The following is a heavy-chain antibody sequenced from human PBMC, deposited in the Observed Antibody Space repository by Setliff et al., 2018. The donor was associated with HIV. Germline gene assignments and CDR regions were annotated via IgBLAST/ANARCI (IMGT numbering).Heavy chain of an antibody. CDR1: GFTFDDYT. CDR2: ISWDGYNT. J-gene: IGHJ5*02. D-gene: IGHD2-15*01. V-gene: IGHV3-43*01. CDR3: ARSGGDCSGISCYSLWFDP. Sequence: GGSLRLSCAASGFTFDDYTMHWVRQAPGKAPEWVSLISWDGYNTYYADSVQGRFTISRDNSNNMLFLQMNSLRTEDTAVYYCARSGGDCSGISCYSLWFDPWGHGTLVTVSS.